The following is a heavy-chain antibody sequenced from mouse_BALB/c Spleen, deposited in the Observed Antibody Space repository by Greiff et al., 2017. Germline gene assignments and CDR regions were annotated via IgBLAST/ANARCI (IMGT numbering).Heavy chain of an antibody. Sequence: VQLKQSGAELVKPGASVKLSCTASGFNIKDTYMHWVKQRPEQGLEWIGRIDPANGNTKYDPKFQGKATITADTSSNTAYLQLSSLTSEDTAVYYCASGYDLFAYWGQGTLVTVSA. CDR2: IDPANGNT. CDR3: ASGYDLFAY. V-gene: IGHV14-3*02. CDR1: GFNIKDTY. D-gene: IGHD2-2*01. J-gene: IGHJ3*01.